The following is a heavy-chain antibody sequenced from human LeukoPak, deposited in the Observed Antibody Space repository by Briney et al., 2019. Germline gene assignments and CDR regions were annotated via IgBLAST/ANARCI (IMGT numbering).Heavy chain of an antibody. CDR1: GFTFSSYG. Sequence: GRSLRLSCAASGFTFSSYGMHWVRQAPGKGLEWVAVIWYDGSNKYYADSVKGRFTISRDNSKNTLYLQMNSLRAEDTAVYYCARAGAGXSXGYXIDYWGXGTLVTVS. CDR3: ARAGAGXSXGYXIDY. CDR2: IWYDGSNK. J-gene: IGHJ4*01. D-gene: IGHD5-18*01. V-gene: IGHV3-33*01.